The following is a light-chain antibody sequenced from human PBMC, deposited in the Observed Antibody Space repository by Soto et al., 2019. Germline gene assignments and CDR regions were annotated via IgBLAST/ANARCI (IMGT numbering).Light chain of an antibody. V-gene: IGLV1-44*01. CDR1: NSNIASNT. CDR2: YNN. CDR3: AAWDDTLKRYV. J-gene: IGLJ1*01. Sequence: QSVQTQPPSASETPGQTVSISCSGSNSNIASNTVNWYQHLPGTAPKLLIYYNNQRPSGVPDRFSGSKSGTSASLAISGLQSEDESDYYCAAWDDTLKRYVFGTGTKVT.